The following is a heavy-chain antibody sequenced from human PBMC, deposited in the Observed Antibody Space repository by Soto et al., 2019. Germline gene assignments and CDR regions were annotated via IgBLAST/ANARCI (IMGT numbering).Heavy chain of an antibody. CDR2: ISYDGSNK. V-gene: IGHV3-30-3*01. J-gene: IGHJ4*02. Sequence: GGSLRLSCAASGFTFSSYAMHWVRQAPGKGLEWVAVISYDGSNKYYADSVKGRFTISRDNSKNTLYLQMNSLRAEDTAVYYCARGSIRGYSGYDHFDYWGQGTLVTVSS. D-gene: IGHD5-12*01. CDR3: ARGSIRGYSGYDHFDY. CDR1: GFTFSSYA.